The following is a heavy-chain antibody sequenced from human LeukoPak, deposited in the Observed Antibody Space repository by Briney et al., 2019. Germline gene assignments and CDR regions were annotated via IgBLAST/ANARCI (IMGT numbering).Heavy chain of an antibody. J-gene: IGHJ4*02. Sequence: GGSLRLSCAASGFTFRNYWMHWVRQGPGRVLVWIANINPDGSATHYADSVKGRFTSARDNAKNRVYLQMNSLTADDTAVYYCISPTVGWGQGTLVTVSS. V-gene: IGHV3-74*01. CDR2: INPDGSAT. CDR3: ISPTVG. D-gene: IGHD3-3*01. CDR1: GFTFRNYW.